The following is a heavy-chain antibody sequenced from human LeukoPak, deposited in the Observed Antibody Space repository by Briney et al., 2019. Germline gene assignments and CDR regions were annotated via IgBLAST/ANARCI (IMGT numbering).Heavy chain of an antibody. J-gene: IGHJ4*02. V-gene: IGHV3-23*01. Sequence: GGSLRLSCAASGLTFSSYAMSWVRQAPGKGLEWVSGISGSGGSTYYADSVKGRFTISRDNSKNTLYLQMNSLRAEDTAVYYCAKRSVSGIYYSFDYWGQGTLVTVSS. D-gene: IGHD3-10*01. CDR2: ISGSGGST. CDR3: AKRSVSGIYYSFDY. CDR1: GLTFSSYA.